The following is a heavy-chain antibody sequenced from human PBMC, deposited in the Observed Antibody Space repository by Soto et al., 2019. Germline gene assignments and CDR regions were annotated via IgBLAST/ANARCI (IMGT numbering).Heavy chain of an antibody. CDR2: INSDGSTR. J-gene: IGHJ5*02. CDR3: VTSGGFDH. CDR1: GFTFSNYW. V-gene: IGHV3-74*01. Sequence: EVQLMESGGGLVQPGGSLRLSCVASGFTFSNYWMHWVRQAPGKGLVWVSRINSDGSTRSYAESVKGRFTISRDNVKNILYLHMNSLRAGDTAVYYCVTSGGFDHWGQGTLVTVSS. D-gene: IGHD3-16*01.